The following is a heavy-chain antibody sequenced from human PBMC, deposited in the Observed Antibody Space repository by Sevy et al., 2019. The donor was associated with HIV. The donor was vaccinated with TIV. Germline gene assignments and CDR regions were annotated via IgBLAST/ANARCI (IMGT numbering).Heavy chain of an antibody. J-gene: IGHJ4*02. Sequence: GGSLRLSCAASGFTFSSNTMNWVRQAPGKGLEWVSSISSRSSYIYYTDSVKGRFITSRYDAKNSMYLDMHSLRVEDTAVYYCAKDPVWDDGSSPIDYWGQGTLVTVSS. CDR3: AKDPVWDDGSSPIDY. CDR1: GFTFSSNT. D-gene: IGHD1-1*01. CDR2: ISSRSSYI. V-gene: IGHV3-21*01.